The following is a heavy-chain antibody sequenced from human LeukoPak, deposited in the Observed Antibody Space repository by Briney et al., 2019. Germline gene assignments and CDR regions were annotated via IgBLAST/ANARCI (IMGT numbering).Heavy chain of an antibody. V-gene: IGHV3-23*01. Sequence: PGGSLRLSCAASGFTFANYAMSWVRQAPGKGLEWVSTLSHSGGDTYYADSVKGRFTISRDNSRNTLYLQMNSLRAEDAAVYYCAKDRYNWFQGGFDVWGQGTMVTVSS. CDR3: AKDRYNWFQGGFDV. CDR2: LSHSGGDT. J-gene: IGHJ3*01. D-gene: IGHD1-20*01. CDR1: GFTFANYA.